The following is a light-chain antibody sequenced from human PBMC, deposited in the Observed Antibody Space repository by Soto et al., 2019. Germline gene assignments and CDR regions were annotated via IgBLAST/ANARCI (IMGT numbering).Light chain of an antibody. CDR2: SAS. CDR1: QSINRF. V-gene: IGKV1-39*01. J-gene: IGKJ1*01. CDR3: QQSYNLPWT. Sequence: DIQLTQSPSSLSASVVDRVTITCLVSQSINRFLKWYQQKPGKAPKLLIYSASTLQSGVPSRFSGSGSGPDFTLTIASLQPEDSATYYCQQSYNLPWTFGPGTKVDIK.